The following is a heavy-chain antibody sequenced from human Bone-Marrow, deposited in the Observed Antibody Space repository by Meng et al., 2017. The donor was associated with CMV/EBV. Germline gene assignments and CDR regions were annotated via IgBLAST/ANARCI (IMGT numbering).Heavy chain of an antibody. J-gene: IGHJ6*02. CDR2: ISSSGSTI. D-gene: IGHD2-2*01. V-gene: IGHV3-48*03. Sequence: GGSLRLSCAASGFTSSSYEMNWVRQAPGKGLEWVSYISSSGSTIYYADSVKGRFTISRYNTKNSLYLQMNSLRAEDTAVYYCARDRIIVVPAADHYYYYGMDVWGQGNTVTVSS. CDR3: ARDRIIVVPAADHYYYYGMDV. CDR1: GFTSSSYE.